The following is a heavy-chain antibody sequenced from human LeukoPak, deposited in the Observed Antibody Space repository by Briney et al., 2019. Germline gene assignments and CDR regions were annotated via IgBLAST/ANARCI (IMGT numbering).Heavy chain of an antibody. CDR3: ARARNYYDSSGYYYW. J-gene: IGHJ4*02. CDR2: ISAYNGNT. CDR1: GYTFTSYG. D-gene: IGHD3-22*01. V-gene: IGHV1-18*01. Sequence: ASVKVSCKASGYTFTSYGISWVRQAPGQGLEWTGWISAYNGNTNYAQKLQGRVTMTTDTSTSTAYMELRSLRSDDTAVYYCARARNYYDSSGYYYWWGQGTLVTVSS.